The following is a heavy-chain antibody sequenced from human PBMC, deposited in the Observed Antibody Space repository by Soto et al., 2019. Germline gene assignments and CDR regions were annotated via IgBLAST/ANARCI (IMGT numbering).Heavy chain of an antibody. CDR1: DGSISSSSYC. D-gene: IGHD3-3*01. Sequence: SETMSLTCTVSDGSISSSSYCWGWIRQPPGKGLEWIGSIYYSGSTYYNPPLKSRVTISVDTSKNQFSLKLSSVTTADTAVYYCATLKREEYYDFWSGFWFDPWGQGTLVTVSS. CDR3: ATLKREEYYDFWSGFWFDP. V-gene: IGHV4-39*01. J-gene: IGHJ5*02. CDR2: IYYSGST.